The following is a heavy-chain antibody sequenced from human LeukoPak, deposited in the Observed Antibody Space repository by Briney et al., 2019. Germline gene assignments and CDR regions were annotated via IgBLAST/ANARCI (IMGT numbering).Heavy chain of an antibody. D-gene: IGHD3-3*01. CDR2: IYTSGST. J-gene: IGHJ5*02. CDR3: ARHNQSYDFWSGYSYWFDP. CDR1: GGSISSYY. V-gene: IGHV4-4*09. Sequence: PSETLSLTCTVSGGSISSYYWSWIRQPPGKGLEWIGYIYTSGSTNYNPSLKSRVTISVDTSKNQFSLKPSSVTAADTAVYYCARHNQSYDFWSGYSYWFDPWGQGTLVTVSS.